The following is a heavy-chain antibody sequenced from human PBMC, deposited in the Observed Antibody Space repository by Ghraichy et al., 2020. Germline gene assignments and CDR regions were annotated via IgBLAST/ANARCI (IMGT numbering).Heavy chain of an antibody. D-gene: IGHD6-19*01. CDR1: GFTFSSYG. V-gene: IGHV3-30*18. CDR3: AKAQGRSGWAFDY. CDR2: ISYDGSNK. J-gene: IGHJ4*02. Sequence: GGSLRLSCAASGFTFSSYGMHWVRQAPGKGLEWVAVISYDGSNKYYADSVKGRFTISRDNSKNTLYLQMNSLRAEDTAVYYCAKAQGRSGWAFDYWGQGTLVTVSS.